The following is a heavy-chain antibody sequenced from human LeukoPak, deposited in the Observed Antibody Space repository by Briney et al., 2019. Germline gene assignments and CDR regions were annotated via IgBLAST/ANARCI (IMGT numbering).Heavy chain of an antibody. J-gene: IGHJ5*02. V-gene: IGHV4-59*01. CDR2: ISNGRT. Sequence: PSETLSLTCSVSGGSISTYYWNWIRKTPGKGLEWIGHISNGRTDYNPSLKSRVTISVDTSKNQFSLKLTSVTAADTAVYYCARDKAHSYGRYFDPWGQGALVIVSS. CDR3: ARDKAHSYGRYFDP. CDR1: GGSISTYY. D-gene: IGHD5-18*01.